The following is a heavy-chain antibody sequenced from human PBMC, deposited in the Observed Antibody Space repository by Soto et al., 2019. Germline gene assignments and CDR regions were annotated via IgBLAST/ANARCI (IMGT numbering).Heavy chain of an antibody. Sequence: EVQLVESGGGLVQPGGSLRLSCAASGFTFSDHYMDWVRKAPGKGLEWVGRTRNKANSYTTEYAASVKGRFTISRDGSKNSLYLQMNSLKTEDTAVYYCARVANAYNYDYWGQGTLVTVSS. V-gene: IGHV3-72*01. CDR2: TRNKANSYTT. J-gene: IGHJ4*02. CDR1: GFTFSDHY. D-gene: IGHD1-1*01. CDR3: ARVANAYNYDY.